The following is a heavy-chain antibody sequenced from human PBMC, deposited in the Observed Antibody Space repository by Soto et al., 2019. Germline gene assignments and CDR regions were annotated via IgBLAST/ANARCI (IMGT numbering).Heavy chain of an antibody. CDR2: IIPIFGTA. CDR1: GCTFSSYA. CDR3: AKDRKLYCSGGSCYKADVAFDI. D-gene: IGHD2-15*01. V-gene: IGHV1-69*13. Sequence: GASVKVSCKASGCTFSSYAISWVRQAPGQGLEWMGGIIPIFGTANYAQKFQGRVTITADESKNTLYLQMNSLRAEDTAVYYCAKDRKLYCSGGSCYKADVAFDIWGQGTMVTVSS. J-gene: IGHJ3*02.